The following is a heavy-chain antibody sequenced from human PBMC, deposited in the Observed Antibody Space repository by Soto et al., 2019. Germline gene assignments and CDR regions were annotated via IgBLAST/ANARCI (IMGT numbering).Heavy chain of an antibody. CDR1: GFTFSSYA. CDR2: ISYDGSNK. CDR3: ARDKGEYYFDY. D-gene: IGHD1-26*01. Sequence: QVQLVESGGGVVQPGRSLRLSCAASGFTFSSYAMHWVRHAPGKGLEWVAVISYDGSNKYYADSVKGRFTISRDNSKNTLYLQMNSLRAEDTAVYYCARDKGEYYFDYWGQGTLVTVSS. J-gene: IGHJ4*02. V-gene: IGHV3-30-3*01.